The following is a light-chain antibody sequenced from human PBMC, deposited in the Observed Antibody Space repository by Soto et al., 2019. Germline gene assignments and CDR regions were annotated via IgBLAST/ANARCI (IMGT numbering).Light chain of an antibody. CDR2: DAS. Sequence: EIVLTQSPATLSLSPGERATLSCRASQSVSSYIAWYQHKPGQAPRLLIYDASNRATGIPARFSGSGSGTDFTLTISSLESEDFAVYYCQQRNNWLTFGGGTKVEIK. CDR3: QQRNNWLT. V-gene: IGKV3-11*01. CDR1: QSVSSY. J-gene: IGKJ4*01.